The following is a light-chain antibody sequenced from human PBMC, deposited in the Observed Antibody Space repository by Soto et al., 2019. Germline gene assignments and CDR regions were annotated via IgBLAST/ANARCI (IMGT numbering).Light chain of an antibody. Sequence: QSALTQPASVSGSPGQSITIPCTGTSSDVGGHNYVSWYQHHPGKAPKLMIYDVTNRPSGVSDRFSGSKSGNTASLTISGPRVEDEADDDCSSYPFNAAVVVFGTGTKLTVL. CDR3: SSYPFNAAVVV. CDR1: SSDVGGHNY. V-gene: IGLV2-14*03. J-gene: IGLJ2*01. CDR2: DVT.